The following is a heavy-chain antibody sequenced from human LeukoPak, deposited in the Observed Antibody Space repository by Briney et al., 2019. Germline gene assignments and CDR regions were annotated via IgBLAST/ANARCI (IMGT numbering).Heavy chain of an antibody. CDR3: ASDEQGYSQVDY. D-gene: IGHD5-18*01. CDR1: GGSISSSSYY. J-gene: IGHJ4*02. CDR2: IYYSGST. V-gene: IGHV4-39*07. Sequence: SETLSLTCTVSGGSISSSSYYWGWIRQPPGKGLEWIGRIYYSGSTYYNPSLKSRVTISVDTSKNQFSLKLSSVTAADTAVYYCASDEQGYSQVDYWGQGTLVTVSS.